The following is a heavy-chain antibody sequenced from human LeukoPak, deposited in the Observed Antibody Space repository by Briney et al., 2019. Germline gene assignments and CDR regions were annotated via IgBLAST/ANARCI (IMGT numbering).Heavy chain of an antibody. CDR2: IYASGST. Sequence: SETLSLTXSVSGGSISSGSYYWSWIRQPAGQGLEWIGRIYASGSTNYKPSLKSRVTISLDTSKNQISLKLNSVTAADTAVYYSARGGMRNGYVEDAFDIWGPGTMVTVSS. CDR1: GGSISSGSYY. J-gene: IGHJ3*02. D-gene: IGHD5-24*01. V-gene: IGHV4-61*02. CDR3: ARGGMRNGYVEDAFDI.